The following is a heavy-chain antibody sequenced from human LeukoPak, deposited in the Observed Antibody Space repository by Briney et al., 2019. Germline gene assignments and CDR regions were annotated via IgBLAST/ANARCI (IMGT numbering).Heavy chain of an antibody. Sequence: PGGSLRLSCAASGFTFGSYDMHWVRQATGKGLEWVSAIGTAGDPYYPGSVKGRFTISRENAKNSLYLQMNSLRAGDTAVYCCARVVGDSSGWYYFDYWGQGTLVTVSS. CDR1: GFTFGSYD. J-gene: IGHJ4*02. D-gene: IGHD6-19*01. V-gene: IGHV3-13*05. CDR3: ARVVGDSSGWYYFDY. CDR2: IGTAGDP.